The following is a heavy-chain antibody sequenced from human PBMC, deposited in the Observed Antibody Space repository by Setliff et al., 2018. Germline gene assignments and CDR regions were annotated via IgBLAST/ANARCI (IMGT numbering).Heavy chain of an antibody. V-gene: IGHV4-30-4*08. CDR1: GGSISSGDYY. CDR2: LYSSGST. J-gene: IGHJ4*02. Sequence: SETLSLTCTVSGGSISSGDYYWSWIRQPPGKGLEWIVYLYSSGSTYYTPSLKIRVSISVYTSKNQFSLKLSSVTAADTAVYSCASDSRYYYDHLGTLDYWGQGTLVTVSS. D-gene: IGHD3-22*01. CDR3: ASDSRYYYDHLGTLDY.